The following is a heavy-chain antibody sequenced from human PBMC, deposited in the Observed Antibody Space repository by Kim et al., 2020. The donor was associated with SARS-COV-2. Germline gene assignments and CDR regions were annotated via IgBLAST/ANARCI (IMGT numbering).Heavy chain of an antibody. CDR2: T. V-gene: IGHV3-23*01. CDR3: AKTGGGLYFFDY. D-gene: IGHD2-15*01. Sequence: TSYATSVKGRFTISRDNSKNTLYLELNSLRAEETALYYWAKTGGGLYFFDYWGQGTQVTVSS. J-gene: IGHJ4*02.